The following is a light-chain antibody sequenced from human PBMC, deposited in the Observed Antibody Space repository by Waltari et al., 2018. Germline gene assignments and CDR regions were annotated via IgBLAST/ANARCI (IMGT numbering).Light chain of an antibody. Sequence: QSALTQPPSASGTPGQTVTIFCSGGNSNIRSNVVNWYQQVPGTAPKLLIYSSTYRPSGVPDRFSGSKSGTSASLAISGLQSDDEGDYYCATWDDRLTGVVFGGGTKVTVL. V-gene: IGLV1-44*01. J-gene: IGLJ2*01. CDR3: ATWDDRLTGVV. CDR1: NSNIRSNV. CDR2: SST.